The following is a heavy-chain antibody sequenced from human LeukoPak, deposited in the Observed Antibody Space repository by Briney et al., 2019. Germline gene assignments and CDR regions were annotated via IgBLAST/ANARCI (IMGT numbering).Heavy chain of an antibody. V-gene: IGHV4-30-4*01. CDR1: GGSISSGDYY. J-gene: IGHJ3*02. CDR2: IYYSGST. Sequence: SQTLSLTCTVSGGSISSGDYYWSWIRQPPGKGLEWIGYIYYSGSTYYNPSLKSRVTISVDTYKNQFSLKLSSVTAADTAVYYCAKMQQLVRAFDIWGQGTMVTVSS. D-gene: IGHD6-13*01. CDR3: AKMQQLVRAFDI.